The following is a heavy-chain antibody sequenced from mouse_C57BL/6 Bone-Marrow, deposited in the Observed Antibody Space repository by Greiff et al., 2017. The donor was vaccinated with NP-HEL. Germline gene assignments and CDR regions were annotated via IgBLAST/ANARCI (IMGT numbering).Heavy chain of an antibody. Sequence: QVQLQQPGAELVKPGASVKLSCKASGYTFTSYWMQWVKQRPGQGLEWIGEIDPSDSYTNYNQKFKGKATLTVDTSSSTAYMQLSSLTSEDSAVYYCARENYYGSSFYYYAMDYWGRGTSVTVSS. CDR1: GYTFTSYW. J-gene: IGHJ4*01. V-gene: IGHV1-50*01. D-gene: IGHD1-1*01. CDR3: ARENYYGSSFYYYAMDY. CDR2: IDPSDSYT.